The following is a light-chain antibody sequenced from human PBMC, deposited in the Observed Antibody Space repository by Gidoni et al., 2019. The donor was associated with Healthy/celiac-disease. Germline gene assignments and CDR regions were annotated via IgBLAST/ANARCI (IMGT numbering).Light chain of an antibody. V-gene: IGKV3-15*01. J-gene: IGKJ4*01. CDR1: QSVSSN. CDR3: QQYNNWPPT. CDR2: GAS. Sequence: EIVMTQSPATLSVSPAERATLSCRASQSVSSNLAWYQQKPGQAPRLLIYGASTRATGIPARFSGSGSGTEFTLTISSLQSEDFAVYYCQQYNNWPPTFGGGTKVESN.